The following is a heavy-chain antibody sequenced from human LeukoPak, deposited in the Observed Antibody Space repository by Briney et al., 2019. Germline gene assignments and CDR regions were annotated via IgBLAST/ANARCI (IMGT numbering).Heavy chain of an antibody. CDR2: IYPGDSDT. D-gene: IGHD1-26*01. J-gene: IGHJ4*02. CDR3: ARRIVGATDLFDY. Sequence: GESLKISCKGSGYSFTSYWIGWVRQMPGKGLEWMGVIYPGDSDTRYSPSFQGQVTISADKSISTAYLQWSSLKATDTAMYYCARRIVGATDLFDYWGQGTLVTVSS. V-gene: IGHV5-51*01. CDR1: GYSFTSYW.